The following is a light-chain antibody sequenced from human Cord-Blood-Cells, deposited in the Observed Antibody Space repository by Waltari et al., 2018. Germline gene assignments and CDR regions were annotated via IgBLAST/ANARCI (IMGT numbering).Light chain of an antibody. V-gene: IGLV2-23*02. Sequence: QSALTPPASVSGSPGQSITISCTGTSSDVGWYNLVSWYQQHPGKAPNLMIYEVSKRPSGVSNRFSGSKSGNTASLTISGLQAEDEADYYCCSYAGSSTYVFGTGTKVTVL. J-gene: IGLJ1*01. CDR2: EVS. CDR1: SSDVGWYNL. CDR3: CSYAGSSTYV.